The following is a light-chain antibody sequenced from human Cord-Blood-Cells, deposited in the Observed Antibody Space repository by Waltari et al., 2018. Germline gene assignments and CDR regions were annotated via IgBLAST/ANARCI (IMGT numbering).Light chain of an antibody. Sequence: QLVLTQSPSASASLGDSVTLTCTLSSGHSRYAIPWPQQQLEKGPRYLMKLNRDGSHSKGDGIPYRFSVPSSGAERYLTISSLHSEDEADYYCQTWGTGIQVFGGGTKLTVL. CDR1: SGHSRYA. V-gene: IGLV4-69*01. CDR3: QTWGTGIQV. J-gene: IGLJ2*01. CDR2: LNRDGSH.